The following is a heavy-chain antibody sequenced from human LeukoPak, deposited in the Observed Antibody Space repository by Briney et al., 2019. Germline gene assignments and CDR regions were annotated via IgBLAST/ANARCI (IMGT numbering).Heavy chain of an antibody. D-gene: IGHD4-17*01. CDR2: IYSGGST. CDR3: ARGENYGDYEPATLDY. V-gene: IGHV3-53*01. CDR1: GFTVSSNY. Sequence: GGSLRLSCAASGFTVSSNYMSWVRQAPGKGLEWVSVIYSGGSTYYADSVKGRFTISRDNSKNTLYLQMNSLRAEDTAVYYCARGENYGDYEPATLDYWGQGTLVTVSS. J-gene: IGHJ4*02.